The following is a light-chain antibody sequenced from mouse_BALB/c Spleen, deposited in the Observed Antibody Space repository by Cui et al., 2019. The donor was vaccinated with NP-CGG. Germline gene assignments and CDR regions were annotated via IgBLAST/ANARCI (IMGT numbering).Light chain of an antibody. Sequence: QAVVTQESALTTSPGETVTLTCRSSTGAVTTSNYAHSVPDTPDHLFTGLLGAPNNRAPGVPARFSGSLIGDKAALTITGAQTEDETIYFCALWYSNHWVFGGGTKLTVL. CDR2: APN. CDR3: ALWYSNHWV. J-gene: IGLJ1*01. V-gene: IGLV1*01. CDR1: TGAVTTSNY.